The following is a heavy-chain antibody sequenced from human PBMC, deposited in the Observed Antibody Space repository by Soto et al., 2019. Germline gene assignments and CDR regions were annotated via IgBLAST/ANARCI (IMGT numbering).Heavy chain of an antibody. J-gene: IGHJ6*02. CDR3: ARTNYDFWSGYPYYYYGMDV. D-gene: IGHD3-3*01. Sequence: SVKVSCKASGYTFTGYYMHWVRQAPGQGLEWMGWINPNSGGTNYAQKFQGRVTMTRDTSISTAYMELSRLRSDDTAVYYCARTNYDFWSGYPYYYYGMDVWGQGTTVTVSS. V-gene: IGHV1-2*02. CDR1: GYTFTGYY. CDR2: INPNSGGT.